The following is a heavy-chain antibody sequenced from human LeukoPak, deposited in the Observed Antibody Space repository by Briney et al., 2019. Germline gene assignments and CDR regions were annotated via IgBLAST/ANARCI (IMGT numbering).Heavy chain of an antibody. V-gene: IGHV3-53*01. D-gene: IGHD2-8*01. J-gene: IGHJ6*02. CDR1: GVTDSSNY. CDR3: ARETGCHNGVCFSYYYYGLDV. CDR2: MYSGGKT. Sequence: PGGSLGLSCAVSGVTDSSNYLIWVRQAPGKGLEGRSMMYSGGKTAYADSVRGRFTISRDNSKNTLYLQMNSLRGEDTAVYYCARETGCHNGVCFSYYYYGLDVWGQGTTVTVSS.